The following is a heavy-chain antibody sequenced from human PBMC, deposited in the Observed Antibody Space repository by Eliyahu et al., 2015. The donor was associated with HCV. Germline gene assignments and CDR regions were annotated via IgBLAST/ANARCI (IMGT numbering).Heavy chain of an antibody. D-gene: IGHD6-6*01. V-gene: IGHV5-51*01. Sequence: EVQLVQSGAEVKKPGESLKISCKGSGYSXXSYWIGWVRXMPGKGLEWMGIIYPGDSXTRYSPSFQGQVTISADKSISTAYLQWSSLKASDTAMYYCARGKLAAPFYYYGMDVWGQGTTVTVSS. CDR3: ARGKLAAPFYYYGMDV. J-gene: IGHJ6*02. CDR2: IYPGDSXT. CDR1: GYSXXSYW.